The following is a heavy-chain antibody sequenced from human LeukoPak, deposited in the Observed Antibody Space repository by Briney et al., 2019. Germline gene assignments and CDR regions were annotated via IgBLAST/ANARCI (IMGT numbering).Heavy chain of an antibody. CDR2: ISDSGAYT. CDR1: GFTFTKYG. Sequence: GSLRLSCAASGFTFTKYGMSWVRQAPGKGLEWISTISDSGAYTYYADFVKGRFTVSRDNSKNMVWLQINSPTAEDTATYYCAKDGNWARFEDWGQGTLVTVSS. D-gene: IGHD7-27*01. J-gene: IGHJ4*02. V-gene: IGHV3-23*01. CDR3: AKDGNWARFED.